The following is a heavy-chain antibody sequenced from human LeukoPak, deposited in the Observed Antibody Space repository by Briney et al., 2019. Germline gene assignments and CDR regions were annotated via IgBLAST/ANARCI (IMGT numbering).Heavy chain of an antibody. CDR3: ARGQLWFGEPYFDY. CDR2: IYHSGST. D-gene: IGHD3-10*01. J-gene: IGHJ4*02. Sequence: SETLSLTCSVSGYSVSSGYYWGWIRQPPGKGLEWIGSIYHSGSTYYNPSLKSRVTVSVDTSKNQFSLKLSSVTAADPAVYYCARGQLWFGEPYFDYWGQGTLVTVSS. CDR1: GYSVSSGYY. V-gene: IGHV4-38-2*02.